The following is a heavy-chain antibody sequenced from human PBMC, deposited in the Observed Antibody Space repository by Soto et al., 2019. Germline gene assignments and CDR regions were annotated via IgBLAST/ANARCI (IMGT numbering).Heavy chain of an antibody. CDR2: IYPGDSDT. J-gene: IGHJ6*02. Sequence: GESLKISCKGSGYSFTSYWIGWVRQMPGKGLEWKGIIYPGDSDTRSSPSFQGQVTISADKSISTAYLQWSSLKASDTAMYYCARLTNGGATTVVTRVSVSYGMDVWGQGTTVTISS. CDR1: GYSFTSYW. V-gene: IGHV5-51*01. CDR3: ARLTNGGATTVVTRVSVSYGMDV. D-gene: IGHD4-17*01.